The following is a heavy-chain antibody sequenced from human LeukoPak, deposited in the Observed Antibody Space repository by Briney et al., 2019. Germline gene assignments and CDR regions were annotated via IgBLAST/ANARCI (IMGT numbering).Heavy chain of an antibody. CDR3: ARQRDSNWFDP. J-gene: IGHJ5*02. V-gene: IGHV1-46*01. CDR2: INPSAGST. CDR1: GYTFTGYY. Sequence: ASVKVSCKASGYTFTGYYMHWVRQAPGQGLEWMGIINPSAGSTTYAQNFQGRVTMTRDTSTNTVYMELNNLRSDDTAVYYCARQRDSNWFDPWGQGTLVTVSS. D-gene: IGHD4-11*01.